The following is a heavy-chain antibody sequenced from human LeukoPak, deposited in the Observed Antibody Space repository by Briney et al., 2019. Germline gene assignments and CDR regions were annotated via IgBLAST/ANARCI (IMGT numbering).Heavy chain of an antibody. D-gene: IGHD6-6*01. V-gene: IGHV4-59*01. J-gene: IGHJ4*02. Sequence: SETLSLTCTVSGGSISSYYWSWIRQPPGKGLEWIGYIYYSGSTNYNPSLKSRVTISVDTSKNQFSLKLSSVTAADTAVYYCARSYSSSSHFDYWGQGTLVTVSS. CDR3: ARSYSSSSHFDY. CDR2: IYYSGST. CDR1: GGSISSYY.